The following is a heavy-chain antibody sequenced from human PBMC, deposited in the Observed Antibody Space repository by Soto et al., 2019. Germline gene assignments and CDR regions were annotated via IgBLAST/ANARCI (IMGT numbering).Heavy chain of an antibody. CDR3: ARGAYIVTSPHYFDY. CDR1: GYTFTTFG. CDR2: ISAYNGNT. D-gene: IGHD5-12*01. Sequence: ASVKVSCKASGYTFTTFGISWLRQAPGQGLEWMGWISAYNGNTNYAQKVQGRVTMTTDTSTSTAYMELRSLRSDDTAVYYCARGAYIVTSPHYFDYWGQGTLVTVSS. J-gene: IGHJ4*02. V-gene: IGHV1-18*01.